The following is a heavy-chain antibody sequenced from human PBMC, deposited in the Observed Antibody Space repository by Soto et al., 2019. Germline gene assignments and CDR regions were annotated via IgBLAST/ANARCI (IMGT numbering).Heavy chain of an antibody. Sequence: PGGSLRLSCTASGFTFSNYAMSWVRQAPGKGLEWVSTFSSGGGGTYYADSVKGRFTISRDNSKNTLSLQMNSLRAEDTAVYYCTKANRYCSGANCFTFHCWGLGTLVTGSS. CDR1: GFTFSNYA. CDR3: TKANRYCSGANCFTFHC. J-gene: IGHJ4*02. CDR2: FSSGGGGT. D-gene: IGHD2-15*01. V-gene: IGHV3-23*01.